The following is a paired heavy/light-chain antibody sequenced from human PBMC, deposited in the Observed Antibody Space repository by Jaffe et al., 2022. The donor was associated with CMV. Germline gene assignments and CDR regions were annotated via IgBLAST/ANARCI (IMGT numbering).Heavy chain of an antibody. D-gene: IGHD3-16*02. CDR2: VRNKANGFFT. CDR3: VRVRLGVLSSRPLDC. V-gene: IGHV3-72*01. CDR1: GFTFSDHY. Sequence: EVQLVESGGGLVQPGGSLRLSCVASGFTFSDHYMDWVRQAPGKGLEWIGRVRNKANGFFTHYAASVKGRFTISRDDSKNSLLLQMNRLNTDDTAVYYCVRVRLGVLSSRPLDCWGQGTLVTVSS. J-gene: IGHJ4*02.
Light chain of an antibody. V-gene: IGLV1-44*01. J-gene: IGLJ1*01. CDR3: AAWDDSLNGYV. Sequence: QSVLTQPPSASGTPGQRVTMSCSGSSANIGSNNVNWYQQLPGTAPKLLIYNNNQRPSGVPDRFSGSKSGTSASLAISGLQSEDEADYYCAAWDDSLNGYVFGTGTKVTAL. CDR1: SANIGSNN. CDR2: NNN.